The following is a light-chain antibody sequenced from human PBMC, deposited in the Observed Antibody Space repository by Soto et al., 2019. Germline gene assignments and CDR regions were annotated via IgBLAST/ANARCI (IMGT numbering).Light chain of an antibody. V-gene: IGLV4-60*02. CDR3: ETWDSNPRV. CDR1: SGHSSYI. CDR2: LEGSGSY. J-gene: IGLJ2*01. Sequence: QSVLTQSSSASASLGSSVKLTCTLSSGHSSYIIAWHHQQPGKAPRYLMKLEGSGSYNKGSGVPDRFSGSSSGADRYLTISNLRFEYEANYYCETWDSNPRVFGGGTKLTVL.